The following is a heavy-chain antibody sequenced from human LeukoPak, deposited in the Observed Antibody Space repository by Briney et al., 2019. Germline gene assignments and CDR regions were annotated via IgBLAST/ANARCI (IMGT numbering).Heavy chain of an antibody. CDR3: ARDPRPSYDSSDYYYPGDY. Sequence: ASVKVSCKASGYTFTSDYMHWVRQAPGQGLEWMAIINPSGGSTRYAQKLQGRVTMTRDTSTNTVYMELSSLRSEDTAVYYCARDPRPSYDSSDYYYPGDYWGQGTLVTVSS. J-gene: IGHJ4*02. V-gene: IGHV1-46*01. CDR1: GYTFTSDY. D-gene: IGHD3-22*01. CDR2: INPSGGST.